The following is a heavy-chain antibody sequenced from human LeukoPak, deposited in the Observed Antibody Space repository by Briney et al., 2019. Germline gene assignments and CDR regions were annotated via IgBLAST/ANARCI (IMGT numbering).Heavy chain of an antibody. CDR3: ARARSGDY. CDR2: IKEDGSDS. J-gene: IGHJ4*02. Sequence: GGSLRLSCVGSGFYISDYWMTWVRQAPGKGLEWVANIKEDGSDSQYVGSVKGRFTISRDNAKNSLYLQMNSLRAEDTAVYYCARARSGDYWGQGTLVTVSS. D-gene: IGHD3-10*01. CDR1: GFYISDYW. V-gene: IGHV3-7*01.